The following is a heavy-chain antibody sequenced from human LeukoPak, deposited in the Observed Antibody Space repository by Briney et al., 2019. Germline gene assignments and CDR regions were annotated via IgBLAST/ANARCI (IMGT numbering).Heavy chain of an antibody. CDR1: GGSISSYY. D-gene: IGHD1-1*01. Sequence: SETLSLTCTVSGGSISSYYWSWIRLPPGKGLDWIGHIYYSGSINYNPSLKSRVTISVDTSKNQFSLKLCSVTAADTALYYCAREGTSGTNLNWLVPWGQGTLVTVSS. J-gene: IGHJ5*02. V-gene: IGHV4-59*01. CDR2: IYYSGSI. CDR3: AREGTSGTNLNWLVP.